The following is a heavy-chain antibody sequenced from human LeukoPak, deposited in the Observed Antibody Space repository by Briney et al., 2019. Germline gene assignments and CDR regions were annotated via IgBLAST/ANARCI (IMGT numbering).Heavy chain of an antibody. Sequence: GGSLRLSCAASGFTFSRNAMSWVRQAPGKGLEWVSSISGSSYDIFYADSVKGRFTISRDNSKNTLYLQMNSLRAEDTAVYYCAKDGYYYDSSGYVDYWGQGTLVTVSS. D-gene: IGHD3-22*01. V-gene: IGHV3-23*01. CDR2: ISGSSYDI. CDR1: GFTFSRNA. J-gene: IGHJ4*02. CDR3: AKDGYYYDSSGYVDY.